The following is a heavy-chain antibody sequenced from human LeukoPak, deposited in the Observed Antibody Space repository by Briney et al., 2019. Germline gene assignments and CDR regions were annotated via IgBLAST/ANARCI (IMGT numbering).Heavy chain of an antibody. CDR2: IIPIFGTA. Sequence: SVKVSCKASGGTFSSYAISWVRQDPGQGLEWMGRIIPIFGTANYAQKFQGRVTITTDESTSTAYMELSSLRSEDTAVYYCARDPSLRGNAFDIWGQGTMVTVSS. J-gene: IGHJ3*02. CDR3: ARDPSLRGNAFDI. D-gene: IGHD3-10*01. V-gene: IGHV1-69*05. CDR1: GGTFSSYA.